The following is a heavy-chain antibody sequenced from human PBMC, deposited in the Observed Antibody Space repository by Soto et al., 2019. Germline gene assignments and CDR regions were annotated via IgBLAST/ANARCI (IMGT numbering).Heavy chain of an antibody. Sequence: QPGGSLRLSCAASGFTFSSYGMHWVRQAPGKGLEWVAVIWYDGSNKYYADSVKGRFTISRDNSKNTLYLQMNSLRAEDTAVYYCARDGYDYGDGSYYGMDVWGQGTTVTVSS. CDR1: GFTFSSYG. V-gene: IGHV3-33*01. CDR2: IWYDGSNK. CDR3: ARDGYDYGDGSYYGMDV. D-gene: IGHD4-17*01. J-gene: IGHJ6*02.